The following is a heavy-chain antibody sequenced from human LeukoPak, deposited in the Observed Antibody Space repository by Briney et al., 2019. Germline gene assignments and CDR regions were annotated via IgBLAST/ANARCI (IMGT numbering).Heavy chain of an antibody. CDR1: GGTFSSYA. Sequence: ASVTVSCTASGGTFSSYAISWVRQAPGQGLEWMGGIIPIFGTANYAQKFQGRVTITADKSTSTAYMELSSLRSEDTAVYYCARGPYSGSYYSVNAFDIWGQGTMVTVSS. CDR3: ARGPYSGSYYSVNAFDI. V-gene: IGHV1-69*06. CDR2: IIPIFGTA. J-gene: IGHJ3*02. D-gene: IGHD1-26*01.